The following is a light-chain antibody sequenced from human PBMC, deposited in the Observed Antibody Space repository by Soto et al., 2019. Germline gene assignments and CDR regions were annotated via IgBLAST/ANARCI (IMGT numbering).Light chain of an antibody. CDR3: QQYSCSSPT. V-gene: IGKV1-5*01. Sequence: DIQMTQSPSTLSASVGDRVTITCRASQSISSWLAWYQQKPGKAPKLLIYGASSLESGVPSRFSGSGSVTEFTLTIDSLQPDDFATYYCQQYSCSSPTFGQGTKLEIK. J-gene: IGKJ2*01. CDR1: QSISSW. CDR2: GAS.